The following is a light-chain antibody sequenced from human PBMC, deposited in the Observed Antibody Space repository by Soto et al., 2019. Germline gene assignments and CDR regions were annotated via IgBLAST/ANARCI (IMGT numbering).Light chain of an antibody. CDR3: QQYSTYPLT. CDR2: AAS. Sequence: DIQMTQSPSSLSASVGDRVTITCRASQAIRNDLGWYQQKPGKAPKRLIYAASSLDSEVPLRFSGSGSGTEFALTISSLQPDDFATFYCQQYSTYPLTFGGGTKVDIK. CDR1: QAIRND. V-gene: IGKV1-17*01. J-gene: IGKJ4*01.